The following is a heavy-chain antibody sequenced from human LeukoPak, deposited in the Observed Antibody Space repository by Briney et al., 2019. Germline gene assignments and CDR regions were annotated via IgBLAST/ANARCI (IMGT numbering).Heavy chain of an antibody. CDR3: ARDLRVAVAGTVFYYYYYYGMDV. J-gene: IGHJ6*02. CDR1: GFTFSSYA. D-gene: IGHD6-19*01. CDR2: ISGSGGST. V-gene: IGHV3-23*01. Sequence: QPGGSLRLSCAASGFTFSSYALTWVRQAPGKGLEWVSAISGSGGSTYYADSVKGRFTISRDNAKNSLYLQMNSLRAEDTAVYYCARDLRVAVAGTVFYYYYYYGMDVWGQGTTVTVSS.